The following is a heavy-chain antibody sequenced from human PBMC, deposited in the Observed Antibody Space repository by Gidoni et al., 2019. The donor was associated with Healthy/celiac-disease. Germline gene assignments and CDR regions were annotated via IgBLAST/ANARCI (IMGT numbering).Heavy chain of an antibody. D-gene: IGHD3-10*01. Sequence: QLQLQGSGPGRGKPSETRSITCTVHGGSIRSSSYYWGWSRQPPGKGLEWNGGIYFRGSTYYTPSLKRRVTISVDTSKNQFSLKLSSVAAADTAVYYCARLRFGESGFDYWGQGTLVTVSS. J-gene: IGHJ4*02. CDR2: IYFRGST. CDR3: ARLRFGESGFDY. V-gene: IGHV4-39*01. CDR1: GGSIRSSSYY.